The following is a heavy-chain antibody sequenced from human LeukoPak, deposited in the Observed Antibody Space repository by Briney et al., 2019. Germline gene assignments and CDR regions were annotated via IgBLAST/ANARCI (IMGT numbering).Heavy chain of an antibody. CDR1: GFTFDDYA. CDR3: AKDLQYYYDSSGYYGPSFDY. CDR2: ISWNSGSI. Sequence: GGSLRLSCAASGFTFDDYAMHWVRQAPGKGLEWVSGISWNSGSIGYADSVKGRFTISRDNAKNSLYLQMNSLRAEDTAMYYCAKDLQYYYDSSGYYGPSFDYWGQGTLVTVSS. D-gene: IGHD3-22*01. V-gene: IGHV3-9*01. J-gene: IGHJ4*02.